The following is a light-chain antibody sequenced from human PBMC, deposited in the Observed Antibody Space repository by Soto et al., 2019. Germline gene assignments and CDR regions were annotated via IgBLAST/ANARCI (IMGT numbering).Light chain of an antibody. V-gene: IGLV2-23*02. J-gene: IGLJ1*01. CDR2: EVT. CDR1: TSDIGGYNL. CDR3: CSYAGSNYV. Sequence: QSALTQPASVSGSPGQSITISCTGSTSDIGGYNLVSWYQQHPGKAPKLMIYEVTKRPSGVSDRFSGSKSGNTASLTISGLRGEDEADYYCCSYAGSNYVFGTGTKVTVL.